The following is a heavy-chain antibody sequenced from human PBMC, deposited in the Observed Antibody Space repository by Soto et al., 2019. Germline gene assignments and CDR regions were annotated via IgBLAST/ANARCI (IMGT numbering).Heavy chain of an antibody. CDR1: GGSISSYY. V-gene: IGHV4-59*12. J-gene: IGHJ6*03. CDR2: IYYSGST. D-gene: IGHD2-2*01. CDR3: ARLGYCSSTSCYQGKNYYYYMDV. Sequence: PSETLSLTCTVSGGSISSYYWSWIRQPPGKGLEWIGYIYYSGSTNYNPSLKSRVTISVDTSKNQFSLKLSSVTAADTAVYYCARLGYCSSTSCYQGKNYYYYMDVWGKGTTVTVSS.